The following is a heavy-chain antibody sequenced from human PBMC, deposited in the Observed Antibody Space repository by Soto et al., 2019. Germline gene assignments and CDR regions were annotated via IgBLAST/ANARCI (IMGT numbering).Heavy chain of an antibody. Sequence: GGSLRLSCAASGFTFSSYAMSWVRQAPGKGLEWVSAISGSGGSTYYADSVKGRFTISRDNSKNTLYLQMNSLRAEDTAVYYCAKDSLFWFGESLFDYWGQGTLVTVSS. CDR1: GFTFSSYA. V-gene: IGHV3-23*01. J-gene: IGHJ4*02. CDR2: ISGSGGST. CDR3: AKDSLFWFGESLFDY. D-gene: IGHD3-10*01.